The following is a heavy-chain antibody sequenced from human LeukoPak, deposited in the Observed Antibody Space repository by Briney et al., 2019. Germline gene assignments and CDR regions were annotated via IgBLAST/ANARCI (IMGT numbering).Heavy chain of an antibody. CDR2: IYYSGTT. J-gene: IGHJ4*02. CDR1: GGSISSSSCF. CDR3: GKFVLGNYYSDY. Sequence: SETLSLTCTVSGGSISSSSCFWVWIRQPPGKGLEWIGSIYYSGTTYYSPSLKSRLTISVDTSKNQFSLNLNSVTAADTAVYYCGKFVLGNYYSDYWGQGTLVTVSS. V-gene: IGHV4-39*01. D-gene: IGHD2-8*02.